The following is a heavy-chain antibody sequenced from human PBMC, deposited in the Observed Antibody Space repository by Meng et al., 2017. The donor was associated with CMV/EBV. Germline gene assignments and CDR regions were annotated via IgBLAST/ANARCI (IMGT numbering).Heavy chain of an antibody. CDR1: GFSLSTSGVG. V-gene: IGHV2-5*01. D-gene: IGHD2-21*01. Sequence: SGPTLVKPTQTLTLTCTFSGFSLSTSGVGVSWIRQPPGKALEWLALIYWNDDKRYSPSLKSRLTITKDTSKNQVVLTMTNMDPVDTATYYCARTYCGSDCYPYYFDYWGQGTLVTVSS. CDR2: IYWNDDK. J-gene: IGHJ4*02. CDR3: ARTYCGSDCYPYYFDY.